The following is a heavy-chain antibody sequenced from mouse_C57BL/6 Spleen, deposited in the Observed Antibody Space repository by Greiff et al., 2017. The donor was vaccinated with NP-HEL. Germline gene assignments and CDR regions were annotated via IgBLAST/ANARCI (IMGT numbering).Heavy chain of an antibody. CDR2: IWRGGST. J-gene: IGHJ4*01. V-gene: IGHV2-5*01. D-gene: IGHD2-2*01. CDR1: GFSLTSYG. Sequence: VNLVESGPGLVQPSQSLSITCTVSGFSLTSYGVHWVRQSPGKGLEWLGVIWRGGSTDYNAAFMSRLSITKDNSKSQVFFKMNSLQADDTAIYYCAKNPLFYGSYAMDYWGQGTSVTVSS. CDR3: AKNPLFYGSYAMDY.